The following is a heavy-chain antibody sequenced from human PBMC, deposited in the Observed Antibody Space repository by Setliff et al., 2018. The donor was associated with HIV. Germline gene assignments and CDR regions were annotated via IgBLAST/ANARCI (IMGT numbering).Heavy chain of an antibody. D-gene: IGHD3-10*01. Sequence: ASVKVSCKASGYTFTSYGISWVRQAPGQGLEWMGWISAYNGNTNYAQKFQGRVTITRDTSANTAYMELSSLRSEDTAVYYCASRGPEIEQLWFGYFDLWGRGTLVTVSS. J-gene: IGHJ2*01. V-gene: IGHV1-18*01. CDR3: ASRGPEIEQLWFGYFDL. CDR1: GYTFTSYG. CDR2: ISAYNGNT.